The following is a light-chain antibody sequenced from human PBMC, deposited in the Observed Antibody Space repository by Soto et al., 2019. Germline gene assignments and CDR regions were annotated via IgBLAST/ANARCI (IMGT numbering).Light chain of an antibody. V-gene: IGLV7-43*01. J-gene: IGLJ3*02. CDR3: LLFYVDAWV. CDR1: TGAVTSGYY. Sequence: QAVVTQEPSSTVSPGGTVTLTCASSTGAVTSGYYPNWFQQKPGQAPRALIYSTNTKLSWTPARFSGSLLGGKAALTVSGVQPEDEAEYYCLLFYVDAWVFGGGTKLTVL. CDR2: STN.